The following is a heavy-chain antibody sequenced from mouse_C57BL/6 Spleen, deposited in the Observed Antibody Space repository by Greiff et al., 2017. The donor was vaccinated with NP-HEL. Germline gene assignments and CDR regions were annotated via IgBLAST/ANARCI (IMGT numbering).Heavy chain of an antibody. D-gene: IGHD2-3*01. CDR3: SYDGYDWYFDV. J-gene: IGHJ1*03. V-gene: IGHV1-64*01. CDR2: IHPNSGST. CDR1: GYTFTSYW. Sequence: VQLQQPGAELVKPGASVKLSCKASGYTFTSYWMHWVKQRPGQGLEWIGMIHPNSGSTNYNEKLKSKATLTVDKSSSTAYMQLNSLTSENSAVYNCSYDGYDWYFDVWGTGTTVTVSS.